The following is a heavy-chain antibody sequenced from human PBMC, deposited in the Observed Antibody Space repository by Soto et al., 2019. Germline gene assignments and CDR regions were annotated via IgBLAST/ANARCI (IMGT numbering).Heavy chain of an antibody. J-gene: IGHJ6*02. Sequence: PSETLSLTCTLSGCPITNYWSWIRQHPGKGLEWIGYIYDSGSTYYNPSLKSRVTMSLDTSKNQLSLKLTSVTAADTAVYYCARVNLDYVTGMDVWGQGTTVTVSS. CDR3: ARVNLDYVTGMDV. CDR1: GCPITNY. V-gene: IGHV4-31*03. CDR2: IYDSGST. D-gene: IGHD4-17*01.